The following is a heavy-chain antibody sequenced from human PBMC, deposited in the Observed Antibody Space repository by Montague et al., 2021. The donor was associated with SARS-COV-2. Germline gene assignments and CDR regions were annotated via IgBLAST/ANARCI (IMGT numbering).Heavy chain of an antibody. V-gene: IGHV4-59*13. Sequence: SETLSLTCSVSGESISSYYWRWFRQSPGKGLQWIGYIFHRGLTAYNNPLKSRVIISVDMSKNQFSLQLNSVTAADSAVYYCARTEYNWNDWFDPWGQGTLVTVSS. J-gene: IGHJ5*02. D-gene: IGHD1-20*01. CDR1: GESISSYY. CDR3: ARTEYNWNDWFDP. CDR2: IFHRGLT.